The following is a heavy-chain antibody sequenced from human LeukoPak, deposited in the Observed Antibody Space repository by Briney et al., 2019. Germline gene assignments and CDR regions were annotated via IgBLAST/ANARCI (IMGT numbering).Heavy chain of an antibody. J-gene: IGHJ5*02. CDR3: ARAYYDFWSGEVPGWFDP. CDR1: GGSFSGYY. CDR2: INHSGST. D-gene: IGHD3-3*01. Sequence: PSETLSLTCAVYGGSFSGYYWSWIRQPPGKGLEWIGEINHSGSTNYNPSLKSRVTISVDTSKNQFSLKLSSVTAADTAVYYCARAYYDFWSGEVPGWFDPWGQGTLVTVSS. V-gene: IGHV4-34*01.